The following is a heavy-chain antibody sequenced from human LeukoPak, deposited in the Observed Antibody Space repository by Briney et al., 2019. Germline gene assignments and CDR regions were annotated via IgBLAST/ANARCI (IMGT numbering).Heavy chain of an antibody. D-gene: IGHD1-7*01. CDR1: GGSISTTGYY. Sequence: PSETLSLTCTVSGGSISTTGYYWAWIRQPPGKGLEWIASIYYSGSTYYNSSLKGRVTISVDTSRNQFSLKLSSVTAADTAVYYCARGSSNWNYDPNLDYWGQGTLVSVSS. CDR2: IYYSGST. J-gene: IGHJ4*02. V-gene: IGHV4-39*07. CDR3: ARGSSNWNYDPNLDY.